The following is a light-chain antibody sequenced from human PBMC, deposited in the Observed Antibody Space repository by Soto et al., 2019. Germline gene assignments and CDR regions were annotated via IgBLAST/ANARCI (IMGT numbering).Light chain of an antibody. V-gene: IGLV2-8*01. Sequence: QSALTQPPSASGSPGQSVTISCTGTSGDVGGYNSVSWYQQHPGKAPKLMIYAVNKRPSGVPDRFSGSKSDNTASLTVSGLQAEDEADYYCSSYAGRTYGFGNGTKVTVL. CDR1: SGDVGGYNS. CDR3: SSYAGRTYG. J-gene: IGLJ1*01. CDR2: AVN.